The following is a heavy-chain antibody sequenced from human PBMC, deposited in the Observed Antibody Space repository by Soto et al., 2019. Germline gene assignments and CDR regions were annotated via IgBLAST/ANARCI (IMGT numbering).Heavy chain of an antibody. V-gene: IGHV4-38-2*01. CDR2: IYHSGST. D-gene: IGHD2-15*01. Sequence: SETLSLTCAVSGYAIISGYYLVLIRQPPGKGLEWIGSIYHSGSTYYNPSLKSRVTISVDTSKNQFSLRLSSVTAADTAVYYCARVRIGGLVDPWGQGTLVTVSS. CDR1: GYAIISGYY. CDR3: ARVRIGGLVDP. J-gene: IGHJ5*02.